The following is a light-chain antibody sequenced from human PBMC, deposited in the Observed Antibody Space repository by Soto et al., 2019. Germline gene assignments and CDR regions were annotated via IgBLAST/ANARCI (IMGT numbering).Light chain of an antibody. CDR2: RTS. CDR3: QQYNNWPVT. Sequence: EIVMTQSPATLSVSPGERATLSCRASQSVTNNLAWYQQKPGQAPRLLIHRTSTRATGIPGRFSGSGSGTEFPLTIRSLQSEDFAVYSCQQYNNWPVTFGQGTKVEIK. V-gene: IGKV3-15*01. CDR1: QSVTNN. J-gene: IGKJ1*01.